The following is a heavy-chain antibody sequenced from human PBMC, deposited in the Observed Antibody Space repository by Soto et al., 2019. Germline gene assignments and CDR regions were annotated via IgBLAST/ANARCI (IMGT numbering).Heavy chain of an antibody. D-gene: IGHD3-22*01. J-gene: IGHJ3*02. CDR2: ISGSGGST. CDR3: ATSRTILVVNDAFDI. V-gene: IGHV3-23*01. Sequence: EVQLLESGGGLVQPGGSLRLSCAASGFTFSSYAMSWVRQAPGKGLEWVSDISGSGGSTYYADSVKGRFTISRDNSKNTLYLQMNSLRAEDTAVYYCATSRTILVVNDAFDIWGQGTMVTVSS. CDR1: GFTFSSYA.